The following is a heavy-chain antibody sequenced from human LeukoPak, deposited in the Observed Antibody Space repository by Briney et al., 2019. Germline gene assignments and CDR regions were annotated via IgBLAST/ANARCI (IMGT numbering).Heavy chain of an antibody. J-gene: IGHJ4*02. Sequence: GGSLRLSCAASGFTFSNYVMHWVRQGPGKGLGWVAVISYDGSDKYYADSVKGRFTISRDNSKNTLYLQMNSLRAEDTAVYYCAKDLVGTKATTWVYWGQGTLVTVSS. CDR2: ISYDGSDK. CDR3: AKDLVGTKATTWVY. D-gene: IGHD4-17*01. CDR1: GFTFSNYV. V-gene: IGHV3-30*18.